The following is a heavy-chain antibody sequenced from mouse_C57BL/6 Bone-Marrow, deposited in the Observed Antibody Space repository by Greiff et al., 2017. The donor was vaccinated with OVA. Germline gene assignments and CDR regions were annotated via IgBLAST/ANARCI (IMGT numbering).Heavy chain of an antibody. CDR2: IDPENGDT. V-gene: IGHV14-4*01. Sequence: VQLQQPGAELVKPGASVKMSCKASGFNIKDDYMHWVKQRPEQGLEWIGWIDPENGDTEYASKFQGKATITADTSSNTAYLQLSSLTSEDTAVYYCTKAYGSSYVGYWGQGTTLTVSS. J-gene: IGHJ2*01. CDR3: TKAYGSSYVGY. D-gene: IGHD1-1*01. CDR1: GFNIKDDY.